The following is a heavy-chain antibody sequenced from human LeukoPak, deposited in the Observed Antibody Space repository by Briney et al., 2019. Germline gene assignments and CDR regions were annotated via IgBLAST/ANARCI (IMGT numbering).Heavy chain of an antibody. Sequence: GRSLRLSCAASGFTFSSYAMHWVRQAPGKGLEWVAVISYDGSNKYYADSVKGRFTISRDNSKNTLYLQMNSLRAEDTAVYYCAKVVVAARNWGQGTLVTVSS. J-gene: IGHJ4*02. CDR3: AKVVVAARN. V-gene: IGHV3-30-3*01. CDR2: ISYDGSNK. CDR1: GFTFSSYA. D-gene: IGHD6-6*01.